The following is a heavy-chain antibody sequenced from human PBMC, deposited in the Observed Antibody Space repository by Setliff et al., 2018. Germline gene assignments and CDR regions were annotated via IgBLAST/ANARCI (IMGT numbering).Heavy chain of an antibody. V-gene: IGHV4-34*01. CDR1: GESFSNNY. CDR3: ARHLLVQGTYHFDY. Sequence: SETLSLTCSVYGESFSNNYWSWIRQPPGKGLEWIGAINHGGSTTYSPSLKTRVTISVDTSQSQLSLRLASVIAADTAVYFCARHLLVQGTYHFDYWGQGSPVTVSS. J-gene: IGHJ4*02. D-gene: IGHD3-10*01. CDR2: INHGGST.